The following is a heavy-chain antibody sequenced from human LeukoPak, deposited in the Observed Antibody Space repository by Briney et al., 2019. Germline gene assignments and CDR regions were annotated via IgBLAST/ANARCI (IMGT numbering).Heavy chain of an antibody. Sequence: ASVKVSCKASGYTSTMFGIHWVRQAPGQRPEWMGWINVGNGNTKYSQKFQDRVTIARETSASTAYMELNSLTFEDTAVYYCARTSLSACDYWGQGTLVTVSS. J-gene: IGHJ4*02. CDR2: INVGNGNT. D-gene: IGHD3-16*02. CDR1: GYTSTMFG. V-gene: IGHV1-3*01. CDR3: ARTSLSACDY.